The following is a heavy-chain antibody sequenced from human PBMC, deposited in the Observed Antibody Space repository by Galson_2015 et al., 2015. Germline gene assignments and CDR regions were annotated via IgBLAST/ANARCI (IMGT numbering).Heavy chain of an antibody. CDR1: GFPFSSYT. J-gene: IGHJ4*02. Sequence: SLRLSCAASGFPFSSYTMNWVRQAPGKGLQWVSSISGRSTFIYYSDSVKGRFTISRDNAKNSLYLQMNSLRGDDTAVYYCTRQLGIGSGFPDSWGQGTLVAVSS. CDR3: TRQLGIGSGFPDS. D-gene: IGHD7-27*01. V-gene: IGHV3-21*01. CDR2: ISGRSTFI.